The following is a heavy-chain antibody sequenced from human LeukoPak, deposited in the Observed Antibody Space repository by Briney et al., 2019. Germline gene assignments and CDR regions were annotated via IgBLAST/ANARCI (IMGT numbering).Heavy chain of an antibody. CDR1: GFTFNSYT. CDR2: ISFDGNNQ. CDR3: ARDFDVYGSRLNWAVNWFDP. D-gene: IGHD2-15*01. Sequence: GGSLRLSCAASGFTFNSYTIHWARQAPGKGLGWVAVISFDGNNQFYTDSVKGRFTISRDNSENTLYLQMNGLRAEDTAVYYCARDFDVYGSRLNWAVNWFDPWGQGTLVTVSS. V-gene: IGHV3-30*04. J-gene: IGHJ5*02.